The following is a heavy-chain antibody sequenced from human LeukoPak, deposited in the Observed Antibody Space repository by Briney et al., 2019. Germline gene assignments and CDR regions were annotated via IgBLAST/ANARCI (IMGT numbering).Heavy chain of an antibody. CDR3: ARARGDSSPASRYFDY. D-gene: IGHD5-18*01. CDR2: ISSSSSYI. CDR1: GFTFSSYS. V-gene: IGHV3-21*01. J-gene: IGHJ4*02. Sequence: GGSLRLSCAASGFTFSSYSMNWVRQAPGKGLEWVSSISSSSSYIYYADSVKGRFTISRDNAKNSLHLQMNSLRAEDTAVYYCARARGDSSPASRYFDYWGQGAPVTVSS.